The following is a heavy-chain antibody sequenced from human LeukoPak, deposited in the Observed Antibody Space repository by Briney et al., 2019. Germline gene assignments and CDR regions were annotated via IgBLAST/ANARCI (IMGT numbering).Heavy chain of an antibody. D-gene: IGHD2-2*01. CDR3: AKDPNQLPRPGHFDC. Sequence: AGGSLRLSCAAPGFTFSSDAMSWVRQAPGKGLEWVSVITGSGDSTYYADSVKGRFTTSRDNSKNTLYLQMNSLRAEDTAVYYCAKDPNQLPRPGHFDCWGQGTLVTVSS. CDR1: GFTFSSDA. V-gene: IGHV3-23*01. J-gene: IGHJ4*02. CDR2: ITGSGDST.